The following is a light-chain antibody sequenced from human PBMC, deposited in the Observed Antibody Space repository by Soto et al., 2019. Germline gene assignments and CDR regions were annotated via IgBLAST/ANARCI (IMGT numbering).Light chain of an antibody. CDR2: GAS. V-gene: IGKV3-15*01. J-gene: IGKJ1*01. CDR1: QSISSN. CDR3: QQYKKWPLT. Sequence: EVVMMQSPATLSVSPGERVTLSCRASQSISSNLAWYQQKPGQAPRVLIYGASNRATGVPARFSGSGSGTEFNLTISSLQSEDFVVYYCQQYKKWPLTFGQGTKVEIK.